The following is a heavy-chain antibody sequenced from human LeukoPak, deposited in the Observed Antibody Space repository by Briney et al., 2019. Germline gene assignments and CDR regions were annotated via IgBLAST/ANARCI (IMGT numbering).Heavy chain of an antibody. CDR1: GGSFSDYY. D-gene: IGHD3-9*01. CDR2: INHSGST. J-gene: IGHJ4*02. Sequence: HPSETLSLTCAVYGGSFSDYYWSWIRQPPGKGLEWIREINHSGSTNYNPSLKSRVTISVDTSKNQFSLKLTSVTAADTAVYYCATNTRYFDWLPDYWGQGTVVTVSS. CDR3: ATNTRYFDWLPDY. V-gene: IGHV4-34*01.